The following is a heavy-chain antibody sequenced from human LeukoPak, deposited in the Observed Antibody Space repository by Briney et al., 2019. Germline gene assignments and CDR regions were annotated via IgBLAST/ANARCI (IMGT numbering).Heavy chain of an antibody. V-gene: IGHV3-21*01. CDR2: ISSSSRYM. CDR1: GFTFSSYR. CDR3: ARDLRFGELLSTYYFDY. Sequence: GRSLRLSRAPSGFTFSSYRMNWVRQAPGKGLEWVSSISSSSRYMFYADSVKGLFTSSRNNAKNSLYLQMHSLRAEDTAIYYCARDLRFGELLSTYYFDYWGQGTLVTVSS. J-gene: IGHJ4*02. D-gene: IGHD3-10*01.